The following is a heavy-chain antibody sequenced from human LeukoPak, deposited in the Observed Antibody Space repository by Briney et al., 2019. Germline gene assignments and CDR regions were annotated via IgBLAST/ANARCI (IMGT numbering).Heavy chain of an antibody. CDR1: GFTFSSYG. CDR2: ISYDGSNK. V-gene: IGHV3-30*18. J-gene: IGHJ4*02. Sequence: GGSLRLSCAASGFTFSSYGMHWVRQAPGKVLEWVAVISYDGSNKYYADSVKGRFTISRDNSKNTLYLQMNSLRAEDTAVYYCAKDKGVTQAAACDYWGQGTLVTVSS. D-gene: IGHD4-23*01. CDR3: AKDKGVTQAAACDY.